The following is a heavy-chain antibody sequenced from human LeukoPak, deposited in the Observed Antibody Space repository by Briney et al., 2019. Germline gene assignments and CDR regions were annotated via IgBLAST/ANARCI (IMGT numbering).Heavy chain of an antibody. J-gene: IGHJ4*02. Sequence: SGGSLRLSCAASGFTFTSYSMSWVRQAPGKGLEWVSGTSDRGDYTYYADSVEGRFTISRDSSKNTLFLQTNSLRAEDTALYFCARKAQYNGHYPLDYWGQGTLVTVSS. CDR3: ARKAQYNGHYPLDY. V-gene: IGHV3-23*01. CDR1: GFTFTSYS. CDR2: TSDRGDYT. D-gene: IGHD1-7*01.